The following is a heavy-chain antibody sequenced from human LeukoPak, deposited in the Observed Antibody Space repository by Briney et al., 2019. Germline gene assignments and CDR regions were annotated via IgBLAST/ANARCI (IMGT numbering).Heavy chain of an antibody. CDR3: ARDHEYYDFWSGYYLGPFDI. J-gene: IGHJ3*02. D-gene: IGHD3-3*01. Sequence: GASVKVSCKASGYTFTSYGISWVRQAPGQGLEWMGWISAYNGNTNYAQKLQGRVTTTTDTSTSTAYMELRSLRSDDTAVYYCARDHEYYDFWSGYYLGPFDIWGQGTMVTVSS. CDR1: GYTFTSYG. CDR2: ISAYNGNT. V-gene: IGHV1-18*01.